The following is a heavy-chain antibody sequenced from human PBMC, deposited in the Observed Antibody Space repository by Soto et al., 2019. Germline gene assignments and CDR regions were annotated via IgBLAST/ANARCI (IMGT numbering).Heavy chain of an antibody. J-gene: IGHJ4*02. Sequence: PGGSLRLSCAASGFTFSDYYMSWIRQAPGKGLEWVSYISSSGSTIYYADSVKGRFTISRDNAKNSLYLQMNSLRAEDTAVYYCARDRPAKVYGDYASFDYWGQGTLVTVSS. D-gene: IGHD4-17*01. CDR1: GFTFSDYY. V-gene: IGHV3-11*01. CDR3: ARDRPAKVYGDYASFDY. CDR2: ISSSGSTI.